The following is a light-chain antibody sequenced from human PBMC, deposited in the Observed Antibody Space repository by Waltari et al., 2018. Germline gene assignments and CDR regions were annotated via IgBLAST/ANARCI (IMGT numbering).Light chain of an antibody. V-gene: IGLV1-51*02. CDR2: EDD. Sequence: QSILTQPPSVSAAPGQRVTVSCSGNNYNLGLNSVSWYQQLPGQAPKLLIYEDDKRPSDIPDRFSASKSGTSATLAISGLQTGDEADYYCGTWDISQTPRQVFGGGTKVTVL. CDR1: NYNLGLNS. CDR3: GTWDISQTPRQV. J-gene: IGLJ3*02.